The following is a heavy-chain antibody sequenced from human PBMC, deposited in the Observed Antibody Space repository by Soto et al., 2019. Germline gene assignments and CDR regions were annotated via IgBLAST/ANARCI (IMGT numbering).Heavy chain of an antibody. CDR2: IYSGGST. V-gene: IGHV3-66*01. CDR3: ARVRGFSNYDAFDI. D-gene: IGHD4-4*01. J-gene: IGHJ3*02. CDR1: GFTVSSNY. Sequence: EVQLVESGGGLVQPGGSLRLSCAASGFTVSSNYMSWVRQAPGKGLEWVSVIYSGGSTYYADSVKGRFTISRDNSKNTLYLQMNSLRAEDTAVYYCARVRGFSNYDAFDIWGQGTMVTVSS.